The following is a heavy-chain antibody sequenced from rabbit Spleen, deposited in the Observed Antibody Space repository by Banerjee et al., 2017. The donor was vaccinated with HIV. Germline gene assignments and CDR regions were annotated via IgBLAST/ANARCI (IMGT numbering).Heavy chain of an antibody. CDR3: ARDAGTGDYIDVYFSL. Sequence: QSLEESGGDLVKPGASLTLTCTASGFSFNSNYDMCWVRQAPGKGLQWIGCIYTGNGKTYYASWAKGRFTISRSSSTTVTLQMTSLTAADTATYFCARDAGTGDYIDVYFSLWGPGTLVTVS. V-gene: IGHV1S40*01. D-gene: IGHD8-1*01. CDR1: GFSFNSNYD. CDR2: IYTGNGKT. J-gene: IGHJ4*01.